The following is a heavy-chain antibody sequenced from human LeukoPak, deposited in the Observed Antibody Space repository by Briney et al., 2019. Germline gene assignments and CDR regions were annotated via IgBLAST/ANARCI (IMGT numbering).Heavy chain of an antibody. CDR2: IYSGGSI. CDR1: GFTVSSNY. CDR3: ARFKSQSGTDAFDI. J-gene: IGHJ3*02. V-gene: IGHV3-53*01. D-gene: IGHD1-1*01. Sequence: GGSLRLSXAASGFTVSSNYMSWVRQAPGKGLEWVSVIYSGGSIYYADSVKGRFTISRDNSKNTLYLQMNSLRAEDTAVYYCARFKSQSGTDAFDIWGQGTMVSVSS.